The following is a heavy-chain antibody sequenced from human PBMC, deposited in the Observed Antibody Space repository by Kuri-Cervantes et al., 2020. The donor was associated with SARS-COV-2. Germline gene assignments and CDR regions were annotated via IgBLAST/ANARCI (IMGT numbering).Heavy chain of an antibody. D-gene: IGHD2-2*01. CDR1: GYSISSGYY. CDR3: ARVVPAAISVDAFDI. Sequence: GSLRLSCAVSGYSISSGYYWGWVRQPPGKGLEWIGSVYHSGSTYYNPSLMSRVTISVDTSKNQFSLKLSSVTAADTAVYYCARVVPAAISVDAFDIWGQGTMVTVSS. J-gene: IGHJ3*02. CDR2: VYHSGST. V-gene: IGHV4-38-2*01.